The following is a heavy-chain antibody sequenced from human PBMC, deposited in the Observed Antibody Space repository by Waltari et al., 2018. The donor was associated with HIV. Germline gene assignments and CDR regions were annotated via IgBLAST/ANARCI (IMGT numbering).Heavy chain of an antibody. CDR1: GYTFISHD. J-gene: IGHJ3*01. D-gene: IGHD5-18*01. Sequence: QAQLVQSGAEVKKPGASVKVSCKASGYTFISHDINWVRQATGQGLEWMGWMNPNSGNTGYAQMFQGRVTMTRNTSINTAYMELSSLKSEDTAVYYCARLLRGFSYGGAFDLWGQGTVVIVSS. V-gene: IGHV1-8*01. CDR2: MNPNSGNT. CDR3: ARLLRGFSYGGAFDL.